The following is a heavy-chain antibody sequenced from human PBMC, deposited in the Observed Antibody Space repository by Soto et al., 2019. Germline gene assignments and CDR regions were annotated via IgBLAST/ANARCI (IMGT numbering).Heavy chain of an antibody. V-gene: IGHV3-30-3*01. Sequence: QVQLVESGGGVVQPGRSLRLSCAASGFTFSSYAMHWVRQAPGKGLEWVAVISYDGSNKYYADSVKGRFTISRDNSKNTLYLQMNSLRAEDTAVYYCARAYYDSSGMDAFAIWGQGTMVTVSS. J-gene: IGHJ3*02. CDR1: GFTFSSYA. CDR3: ARAYYDSSGMDAFAI. CDR2: ISYDGSNK. D-gene: IGHD3-22*01.